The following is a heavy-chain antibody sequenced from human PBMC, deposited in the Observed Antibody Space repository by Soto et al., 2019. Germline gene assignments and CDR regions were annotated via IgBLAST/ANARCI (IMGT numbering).Heavy chain of an antibody. J-gene: IGHJ5*02. CDR3: AVDTTIEGPNWLDP. CDR2: VYHTGNT. V-gene: IGHV4-30-4*08. CDR1: GGSISRVAYY. Sequence: SETLSLTCTVSGGSISRVAYYWSWVRQLPGKGLEWIGYVYHTGNTDYNPSLKSRISISVDTSKNQFSMDLKDVTAADTAVYYCAVDTTIEGPNWLDPWGQGTLVTVSS. D-gene: IGHD5-18*01.